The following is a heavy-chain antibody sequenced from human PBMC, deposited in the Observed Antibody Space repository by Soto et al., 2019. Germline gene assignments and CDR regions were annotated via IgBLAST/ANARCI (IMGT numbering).Heavy chain of an antibody. D-gene: IGHD6-19*01. V-gene: IGHV4-39*01. CDR1: SASISSTNYY. J-gene: IGHJ4*02. CDR2: IFYSGST. CDR3: ARHVLGYSTGWSDY. Sequence: SETLSLTCTVSSASISSTNYYWGWIRQPPGKGLEWIGSIFYSGSTYYNPSLKSRVTISVDTSKNQFSLRLSSVTAADTAVYYCARHVLGYSTGWSDYWGQGTLVTVPS.